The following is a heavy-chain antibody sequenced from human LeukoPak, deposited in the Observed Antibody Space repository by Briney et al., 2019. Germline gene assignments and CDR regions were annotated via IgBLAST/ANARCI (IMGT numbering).Heavy chain of an antibody. V-gene: IGHV3-11*01. CDR1: GFTFSDYY. CDR3: ARGAYSSSWSPAGTMAFDI. CDR2: ISSSGSTI. J-gene: IGHJ3*02. Sequence: GGSLRLSCAASGFTFSDYYMSWIRQAPGKGLEWVSYISSSGSTIYYADSVKGRFTISRDNAKNSLYLQMNSLRAEDTALYHCARGAYSSSWSPAGTMAFDIWGQGTMVTVSS. D-gene: IGHD6-13*01.